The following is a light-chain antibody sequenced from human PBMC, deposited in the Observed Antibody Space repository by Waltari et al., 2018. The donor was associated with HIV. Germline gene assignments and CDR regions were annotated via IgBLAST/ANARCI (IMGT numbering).Light chain of an antibody. CDR2: GSN. CDR1: ILRFYY. V-gene: IGLV3-19*01. Sequence: SSELTQDPLVSVAPGQTARITCQGDILRFYYGSWYQQRPGQAPRLLSYGSNNRPSGIPDRFSGSTSGNTMSLTITATRAEDEGDYFCSSCDTTGRFWVFG. CDR3: SSCDTTGRFWV. J-gene: IGLJ1*01.